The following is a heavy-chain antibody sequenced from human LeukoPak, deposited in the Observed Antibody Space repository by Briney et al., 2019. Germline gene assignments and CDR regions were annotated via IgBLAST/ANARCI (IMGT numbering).Heavy chain of an antibody. J-gene: IGHJ4*02. CDR1: GYTFTSYG. CDR2: ISAYDGNT. D-gene: IGHD3-22*01. V-gene: IGHV1-18*01. CDR3: ARARVTMIAGPGYFDY. Sequence: GASVKVSCKASGYTFTSYGISWVRQAPGQGLEWMGWISAYDGNTNYAQKLQGRVTMTTDTSTGTAYMELRSLRSDDTAVYYCARARVTMIAGPGYFDYWGQGTLVTVSS.